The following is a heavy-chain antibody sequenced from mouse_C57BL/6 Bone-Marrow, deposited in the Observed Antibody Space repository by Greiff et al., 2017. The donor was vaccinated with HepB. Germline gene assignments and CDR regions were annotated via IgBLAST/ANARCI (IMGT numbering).Heavy chain of an antibody. Sequence: EVQLVESGGGLVQPKGSLKLSCAASGFSFNTYAMNWVRQAPGKGLEWVARIRSKSNNYATYYADSVKDRFTISRDDSESMLYLQMNNLKTEDTAMYYCVRHSRQLRLLYAMDYWGQGTSVTVSS. V-gene: IGHV10-1*01. CDR2: IRSKSNNYAT. D-gene: IGHD3-2*02. J-gene: IGHJ4*01. CDR1: GFSFNTYA. CDR3: VRHSRQLRLLYAMDY.